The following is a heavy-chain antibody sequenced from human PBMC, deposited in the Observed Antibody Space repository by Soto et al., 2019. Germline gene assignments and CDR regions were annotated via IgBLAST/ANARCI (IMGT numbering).Heavy chain of an antibody. CDR2: IYPDDSHT. D-gene: IGHD2-21*01. J-gene: IGHJ6*02. V-gene: IGHV5-51*01. Sequence: GESLKISCKGSGYNFISYYIGWVRQLPGKGLEWMGVIYPDDSHTRYSPSFQGQVTISVDKSISTAYLQWSSLKASDTAMYYCATIFHSPRGHHYYYGMDVWGQGTTVTVSS. CDR1: GYNFISYY. CDR3: ATIFHSPRGHHYYYGMDV.